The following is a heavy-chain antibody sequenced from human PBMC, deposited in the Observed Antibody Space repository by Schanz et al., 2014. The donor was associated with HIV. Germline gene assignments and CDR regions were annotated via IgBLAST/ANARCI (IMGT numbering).Heavy chain of an antibody. CDR2: TSGSGGRT. CDR1: GFTFSSYS. Sequence: EVHLLESGGGLVQPGGSLRLSCAASGFTFSSYSMSWVRQAPGKGLEWVSTTSGSGGRTYYADSVKGRFTISRDDSENTLYLQMNSLRVEDTAVYYCATAAVTDYSDNWGQGTLVTVSS. CDR3: ATAAVTDYSDN. J-gene: IGHJ4*02. D-gene: IGHD4-17*01. V-gene: IGHV3-23*01.